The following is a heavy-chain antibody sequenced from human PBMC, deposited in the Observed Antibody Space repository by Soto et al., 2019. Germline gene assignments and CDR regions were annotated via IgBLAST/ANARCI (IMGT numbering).Heavy chain of an antibody. CDR2: ISYDGSNK. V-gene: IGHV3-30*03. CDR3: ASIRGGDY. D-gene: IGHD3-10*01. J-gene: IGHJ4*02. CDR1: GFTFSSYG. Sequence: HPGGSLRLSCAASGFTFSSYGMHWVRQAPGKGLEWVAVISYDGSNKYYADSVKGRFTISRDNSKNTLYLQMNSLRAEDTAVYYCASIRGGDYWGQGTLVTVSS.